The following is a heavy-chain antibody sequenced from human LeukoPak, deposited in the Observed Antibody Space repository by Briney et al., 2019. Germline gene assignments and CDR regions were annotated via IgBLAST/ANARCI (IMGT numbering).Heavy chain of an antibody. Sequence: GGSLRLSCAASGFTFSRYWMTWVRQAPGTGLELVANIKEDGSEKYYVDSVKGRLTISRDNAMNSLYLQMNSLRAEDTAVYYCIYGGSYYVAWGQGTLVTVSS. D-gene: IGHD1-26*01. CDR1: GFTFSRYW. CDR3: IYGGSYYVA. CDR2: IKEDGSEK. J-gene: IGHJ5*02. V-gene: IGHV3-7*01.